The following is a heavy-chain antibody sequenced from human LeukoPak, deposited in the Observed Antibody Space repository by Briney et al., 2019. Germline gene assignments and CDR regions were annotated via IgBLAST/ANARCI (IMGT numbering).Heavy chain of an antibody. V-gene: IGHV4-31*03. CDR2: IYYSGST. D-gene: IGHD3-9*01. CDR3: ARDPVLRYFDWSRTCCYYGMDV. Sequence: PQTLSLTCTVSGGSISSGGYYWSWIRQHPGKGLEWIGHIYYSGSTYYNPSLKSRVTISVDTSKNQFSLKLSSVTAADTAVYYCARDPVLRYFDWSRTCCYYGMDVWGQGTTVTVSS. J-gene: IGHJ6*02. CDR1: GGSISSGGYY.